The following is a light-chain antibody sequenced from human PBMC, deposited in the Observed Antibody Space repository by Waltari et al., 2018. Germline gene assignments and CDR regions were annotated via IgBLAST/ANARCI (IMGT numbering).Light chain of an antibody. CDR1: QGIRSH. CDR2: SAS. CDR3: QQSYSLPYT. J-gene: IGKJ2*01. V-gene: IGKV1-39*01. Sequence: DIRLTQSPSSLSASVGDRLTITCRASQGIRSHLNWYQQQPGRTPKLLMFSASTLKSGVPSRFSGSGSGTDFTLTISSVQPEDFATYFCQQSYSLPYTFGQGTKLEIK.